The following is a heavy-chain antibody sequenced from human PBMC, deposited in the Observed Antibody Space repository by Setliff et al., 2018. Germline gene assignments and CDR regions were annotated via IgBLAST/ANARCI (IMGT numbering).Heavy chain of an antibody. V-gene: IGHV3-7*01. CDR3: VRDRWKVIVNRGDDAFDL. J-gene: IGHJ3*01. CDR1: GFTFSNSW. Sequence: GGSLRLSCAASGFTFSNSWMSWVRQAPGKGLEWVANIKQDGSEKYYVDSVKGRFTISRDNAKNSLDLQMNSLRGEDTAVYYCVRDRWKVIVNRGDDAFDLWGQGAMVTVSS. D-gene: IGHD3-22*01. CDR2: IKQDGSEK.